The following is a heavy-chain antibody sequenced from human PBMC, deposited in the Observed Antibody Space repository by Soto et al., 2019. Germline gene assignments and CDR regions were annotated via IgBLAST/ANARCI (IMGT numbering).Heavy chain of an antibody. Sequence: EVQLVESGGGLVHPGGSLRLSCAASGFTFSSNYMSWVRQVPGKGLEWVSVIYSGGSTNYEDSVKGRCTISRDNAKNKLYLQMNSLRAEDTAVYYCARGSSTTVTYFDYWGQGTLVTVSA. CDR2: IYSGGST. V-gene: IGHV3-66*01. D-gene: IGHD4-17*01. J-gene: IGHJ4*02. CDR3: ARGSSTTVTYFDY. CDR1: GFTFSSNY.